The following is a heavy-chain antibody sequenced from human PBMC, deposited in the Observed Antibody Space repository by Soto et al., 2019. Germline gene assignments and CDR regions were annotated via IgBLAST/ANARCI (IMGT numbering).Heavy chain of an antibody. CDR2: ISYDGSNK. D-gene: IGHD3-3*01. CDR1: GFTFSSYA. J-gene: IGHJ4*02. V-gene: IGHV3-30-3*01. CDR3: ARDNFGVVTPRHYFDY. Sequence: LRLSCAASGFTFSSYAMHWVRQAPGKGLEWVAVISYDGSNKYYADSVKGRFTISRDNSKNTLYLQMNSLRAEDTAVYCCARDNFGVVTPRHYFDYWGQGTLVTVSS.